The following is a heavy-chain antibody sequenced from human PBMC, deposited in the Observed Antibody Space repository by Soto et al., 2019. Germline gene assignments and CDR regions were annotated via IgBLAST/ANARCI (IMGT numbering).Heavy chain of an antibody. D-gene: IGHD6-6*01. CDR3: ASLSIAGRLEYYYYGMDV. CDR1: GDNVSSNRGA. Sequence: SQTLSLTCVISGDNVSSNRGAWNWIRQSPSRGLEWLGRTYYRSKWYKDYAESVKSRMTINPDTSKNQFSLLLNSVTPEDTALYYGASLSIAGRLEYYYYGMDVWGQGTTVTVSS. CDR2: TYYRSKWYK. J-gene: IGHJ6*02. V-gene: IGHV6-1*01.